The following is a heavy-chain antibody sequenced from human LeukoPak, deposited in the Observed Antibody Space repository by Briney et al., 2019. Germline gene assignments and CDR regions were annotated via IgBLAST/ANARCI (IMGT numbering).Heavy chain of an antibody. D-gene: IGHD3-22*01. CDR2: ISAYNGNT. J-gene: IGHJ5*02. V-gene: IGHV1-18*01. Sequence: WASVKVSCKASGYTFTSYGISWVRQAPGQGLEWMGWISAYNGNTNYAQKLQGRVTMTTDTSTSTAYMELRSLRSDDTAVYYCATQIRPYYETGWFDPWGQGTLVTVSS. CDR1: GYTFTSYG. CDR3: ATQIRPYYETGWFDP.